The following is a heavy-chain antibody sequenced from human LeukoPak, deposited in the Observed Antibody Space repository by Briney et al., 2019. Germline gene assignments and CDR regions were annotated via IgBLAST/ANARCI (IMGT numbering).Heavy chain of an antibody. J-gene: IGHJ4*02. D-gene: IGHD3-10*01. CDR3: ANFSPRGY. V-gene: IGHV3-23*01. CDR1: VYTFSLYP. Sequence: PGGPQRLSCAASVYTFSLYPMIGVRHAPGRGMEWVSAISGNGGRTYYADSVKGRFTISRDNSKNTLYLQMNSLRAEDTAVYYCANFSPRGYWGQGTLVTVSS. CDR2: ISGNGGRT.